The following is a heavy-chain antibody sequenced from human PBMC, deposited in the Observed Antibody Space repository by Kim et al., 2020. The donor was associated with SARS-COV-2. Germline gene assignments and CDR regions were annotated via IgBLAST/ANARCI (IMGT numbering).Heavy chain of an antibody. CDR3: AKDLNKRGNYGSRV. Sequence: ADTVKGRFTISRDNSKNTLYLQMNSLRVEDTAVYYCAKDLNKRGNYGSRVWGQGTLVTISS. D-gene: IGHD3-10*01. V-gene: IGHV3-30*02. J-gene: IGHJ4*02.